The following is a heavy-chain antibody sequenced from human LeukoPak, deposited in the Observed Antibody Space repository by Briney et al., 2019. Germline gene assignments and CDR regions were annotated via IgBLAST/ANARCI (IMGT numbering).Heavy chain of an antibody. CDR3: ARRTPGDPDD. CDR1: GFIFSNYA. CDR2: ISTTGGST. Sequence: GGSLRLSCSASGFIFSNYAMHWVRQSPGKGPEYVSAISTTGGSTYYADSVKGRFTISRDNSKNTLYLQMSSLTPEDTAVYYCARRTPGDPDDWGQGTLVTVSS. J-gene: IGHJ4*02. D-gene: IGHD4-17*01. V-gene: IGHV3-64D*06.